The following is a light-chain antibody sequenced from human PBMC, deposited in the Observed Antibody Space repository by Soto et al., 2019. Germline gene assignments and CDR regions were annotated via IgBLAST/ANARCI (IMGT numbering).Light chain of an antibody. CDR2: GAS. J-gene: IGKJ1*01. CDR3: QQYGSSPWT. CDR1: QRVSSSY. Sequence: EIVLTQSPDTLSVSPGEGVTISCRASQRVSSSYLAWYQQKPGQAPCLLIYGASSRATGIPDRFSGSGSGTDFTLTISRLEPEDFAVYYCQQYGSSPWTFGQGTKVEIK. V-gene: IGKV3-20*01.